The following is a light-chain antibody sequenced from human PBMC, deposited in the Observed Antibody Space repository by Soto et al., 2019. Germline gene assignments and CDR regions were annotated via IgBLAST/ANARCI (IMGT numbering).Light chain of an antibody. J-gene: IGLJ1*01. Sequence: VLTQPPSASGTPGQSVTISCSGSSSNIGSNTVDWYQQLPGTAPKLLIYSSNQRPSGVPDRFSGSKSGTSASLAISGLQSDDEADYFCAAWDDSLNGLYVFGTGTKVTVL. CDR2: SSN. CDR3: AAWDDSLNGLYV. V-gene: IGLV1-44*01. CDR1: SSNIGSNT.